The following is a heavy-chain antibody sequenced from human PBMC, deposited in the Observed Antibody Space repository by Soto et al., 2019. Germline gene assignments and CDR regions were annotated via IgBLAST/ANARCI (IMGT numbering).Heavy chain of an antibody. CDR2: ITDSGGST. Sequence: EVQLLESGGGLVQPGGSLRLSCAASGFTFNNYGMSWVRQAPGKGLEWVSAITDSGGSTYYADSVKGRFTISRDNSIDRLFLQVNSLRTEDTAVYYCARPRGYGVFDAYDIWGQGAMVTVSS. V-gene: IGHV3-23*01. CDR1: GFTFNNYG. CDR3: ARPRGYGVFDAYDI. D-gene: IGHD4-17*01. J-gene: IGHJ3*02.